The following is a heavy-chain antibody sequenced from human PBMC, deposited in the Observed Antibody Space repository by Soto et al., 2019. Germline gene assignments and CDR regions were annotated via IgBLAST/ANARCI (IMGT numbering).Heavy chain of an antibody. CDR3: ARDRDWNDWLDP. D-gene: IGHD1-1*01. CDR1: GGSISNYW. J-gene: IGHJ5*02. CDR2: IYYTGST. V-gene: IGHV4-59*01. Sequence: TLSLTCTVSGGSISNYWWNWIRQSPGKGLEWMGNIYYTGSTKYNPSLQSRVTISVDMSKSQFSLRLSSVTAADTAIYYCARDRDWNDWLDPWGQGILVTVSS.